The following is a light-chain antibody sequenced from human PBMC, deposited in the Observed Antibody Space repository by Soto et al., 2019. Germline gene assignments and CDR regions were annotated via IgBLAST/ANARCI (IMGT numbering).Light chain of an antibody. V-gene: IGLV2-14*01. CDR3: TSFTSSTTYV. CDR2: EVS. CDR1: SSDVGGYNY. Sequence: QSVLTQPASVSGPPGQSITISCTGTSSDVGGYNYVCWYQHHPGKAPKLIISEVSNRPSGVSDRFSGSKSGNTASLTISGLQPEDEADYSCTSFTSSTTYVFGTGTKVTVL. J-gene: IGLJ1*01.